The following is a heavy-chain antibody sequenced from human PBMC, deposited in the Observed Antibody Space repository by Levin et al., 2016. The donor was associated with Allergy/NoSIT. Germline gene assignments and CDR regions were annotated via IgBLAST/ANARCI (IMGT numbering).Heavy chain of an antibody. CDR1: GFTYTDYA. V-gene: IGHV3-23*01. CDR3: AKEADWYLHYIHY. CDR2: ITSHSGHT. Sequence: GESLKISCVASGFTYTDYAMTWVRQAPGKGLDWVSTITSHSGHTYYGDSVKGRFTISRDNSKNTLYLHMNGLTAEDTAIYYCAKEADWYLHYIHYWGQGTLVTVSA. D-gene: IGHD4-23*01. J-gene: IGHJ4*02.